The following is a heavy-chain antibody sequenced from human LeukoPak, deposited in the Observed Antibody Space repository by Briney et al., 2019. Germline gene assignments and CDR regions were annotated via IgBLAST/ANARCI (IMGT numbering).Heavy chain of an antibody. CDR2: IYYSGST. Sequence: SETLSLTCSVSGGSISSYYWSWIRQPPGKGLEWIGYIYYSGSTNYNPSLKSRVTISVDTSKNQFSLKLSSVTAADTAVYYCARQLNWFDPWGQGTLVTVSS. CDR1: GGSISSYY. J-gene: IGHJ5*02. V-gene: IGHV4-59*08. CDR3: ARQLNWFDP.